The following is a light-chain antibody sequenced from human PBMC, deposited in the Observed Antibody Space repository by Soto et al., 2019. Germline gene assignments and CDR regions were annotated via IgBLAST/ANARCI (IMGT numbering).Light chain of an antibody. V-gene: IGKV4-1*01. CDR2: WAS. Sequence: DIVMTQPPDSLAVSLGESATINCKSSQSVLCNSNYKYYVAWVQEKPGQPPKALIYWASTRESGVPDRFSGSGSGTDFTLTISSLQAEDVAVYYCQKYYTTPWTFGQGTKVDIK. J-gene: IGKJ1*01. CDR3: QKYYTTPWT. CDR1: QSVLCNSNYKYY.